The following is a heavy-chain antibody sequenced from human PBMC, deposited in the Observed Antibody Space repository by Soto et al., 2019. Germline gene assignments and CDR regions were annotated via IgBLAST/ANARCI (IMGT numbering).Heavy chain of an antibody. CDR1: GGSISSGDYY. V-gene: IGHV4-30-4*01. D-gene: IGHD2-15*01. J-gene: IGHJ5*02. Sequence: SETLSLTCTVSGGSISSGDYYWSWIRQPPGKGLEWIGYIYYSGSTYYNPSLKSRVTISVDTSKNQFSLKLSSVTAADTAVYYCARGSGSGGYWFDPWGQGTLVTVSS. CDR3: ARGSGSGGYWFDP. CDR2: IYYSGST.